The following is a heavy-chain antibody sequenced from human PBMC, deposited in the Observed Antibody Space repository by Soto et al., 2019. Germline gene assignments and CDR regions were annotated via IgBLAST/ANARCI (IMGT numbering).Heavy chain of an antibody. CDR1: GFTFSTYA. Sequence: GGSLRLSCAASGFTFSTYAMTWVRQAPGKGLEWVSGISGNGGRTYYADSVKGRFTISRDNSKNTLYLQMNSLRAEDTAVYYCAKRYCSGGSCYFFDYWGQGTLVTVSS. CDR2: ISGNGGRT. D-gene: IGHD2-15*01. V-gene: IGHV3-23*01. CDR3: AKRYCSGGSCYFFDY. J-gene: IGHJ4*02.